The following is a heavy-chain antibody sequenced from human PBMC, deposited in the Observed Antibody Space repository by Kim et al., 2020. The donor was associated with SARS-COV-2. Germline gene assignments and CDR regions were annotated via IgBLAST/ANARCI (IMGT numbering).Heavy chain of an antibody. D-gene: IGHD4-4*01. J-gene: IGHJ4*02. CDR3: ARDRTTDLSGFDY. Sequence: YARKFQGRVTMTRDTSTSTVYMELSSLRSEDTAVYYCARDRTTDLSGFDYWGQGTLVTVSS. V-gene: IGHV1-46*01.